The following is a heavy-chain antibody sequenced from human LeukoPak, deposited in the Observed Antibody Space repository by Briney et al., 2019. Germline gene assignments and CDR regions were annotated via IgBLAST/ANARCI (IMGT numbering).Heavy chain of an antibody. CDR1: GGSISSYY. CDR2: FYTSGYT. Sequence: PSETLSLTCTVSGGSISSYYWSWLRQPAGKGLEWIERFYTSGYTNYNPSLKSRVTMSVDRSKNQFSLKLSSVTAADTAVYYCARGDSNIVASMDVWGQGTTVTVSS. J-gene: IGHJ6*02. CDR3: ARGDSNIVASMDV. D-gene: IGHD2-15*01. V-gene: IGHV4-4*07.